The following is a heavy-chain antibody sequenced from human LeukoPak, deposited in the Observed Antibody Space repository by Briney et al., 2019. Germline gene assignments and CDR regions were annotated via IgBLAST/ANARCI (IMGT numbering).Heavy chain of an antibody. D-gene: IGHD6-13*01. CDR3: AKDRSSQQQLVLPLDY. Sequence: GGSLRLSCAASGFSFNSNWMSWVSQAPGKGLEWVANINGDGSEEYYVDSVKGRFTISRDNSKNTLYLQMNSLRAEDTAVYYCAKDRSSQQQLVLPLDYWGQGTLVTVSS. J-gene: IGHJ4*02. CDR2: INGDGSEE. V-gene: IGHV3-7*03. CDR1: GFSFNSNW.